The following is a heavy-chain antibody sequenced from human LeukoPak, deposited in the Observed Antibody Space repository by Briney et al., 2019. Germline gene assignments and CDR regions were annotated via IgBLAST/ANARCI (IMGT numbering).Heavy chain of an antibody. CDR1: GGSISSGGYY. V-gene: IGHV4-31*03. CDR2: IYYSGST. Sequence: SSQTLSLTCTVSGGSISSGGYYWSWIRQHPGKGLEWIGYIYYSGSTYYNPSLKSRVTISVDTSKNQFSLKLSSVTAADTAVYYCAREGYSSSWYGGSNWFDPWGQGTLVTVSS. J-gene: IGHJ5*02. D-gene: IGHD6-13*01. CDR3: AREGYSSSWYGGSNWFDP.